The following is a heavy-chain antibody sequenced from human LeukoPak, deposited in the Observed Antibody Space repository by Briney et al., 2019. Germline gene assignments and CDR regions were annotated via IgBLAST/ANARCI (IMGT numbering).Heavy chain of an antibody. Sequence: GASVKVSCKASGYTFTSYDINWVRQATGQGLEWMGWMNPNSGNIGYEQKFQGRVTITRNTSISTAYMELSSLRSEDTAVYYCARGVNYFDYWGQGTLVTVSS. CDR1: GYTFTSYD. V-gene: IGHV1-8*03. CDR2: MNPNSGNI. D-gene: IGHD4-23*01. CDR3: ARGVNYFDY. J-gene: IGHJ4*02.